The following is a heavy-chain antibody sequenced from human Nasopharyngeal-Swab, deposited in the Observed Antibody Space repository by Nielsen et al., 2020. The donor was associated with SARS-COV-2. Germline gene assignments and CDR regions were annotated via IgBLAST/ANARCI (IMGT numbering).Heavy chain of an antibody. CDR2: INHSGST. V-gene: IGHV4-34*01. J-gene: IGHJ5*02. CDR3: ARVIGRSTAGKNLPNWFDP. Sequence: SETLSLTCAVYGGSFSGYYWSWIRQPPGKGLEWTGEINHSGSTNYNPSLKSRVTISVDTSKNQFSLKLRFVTAADTAVYYCARVIGRSTAGKNLPNWFDPWGQGTPVTVSS. CDR1: GGSFSGYY. D-gene: IGHD6-13*01.